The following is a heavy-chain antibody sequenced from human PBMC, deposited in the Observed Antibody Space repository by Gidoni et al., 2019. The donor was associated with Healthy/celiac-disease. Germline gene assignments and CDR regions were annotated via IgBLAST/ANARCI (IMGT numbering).Heavy chain of an antibody. CDR1: GGSISSSNW. Sequence: QVQLQESGPGLVKPSGTLSLTCAVSGGSISSSNWWSWVRQPPGKGLEWIGEIYHSGSTNYNPSLKSRVTISVDKSKNQFSLKLSSVTAADTAVYYCAGPTVTPSPYYYYGMDVWGQGTTVTVSS. CDR3: AGPTVTPSPYYYYGMDV. CDR2: IYHSGST. J-gene: IGHJ6*02. V-gene: IGHV4-4*02. D-gene: IGHD4-17*01.